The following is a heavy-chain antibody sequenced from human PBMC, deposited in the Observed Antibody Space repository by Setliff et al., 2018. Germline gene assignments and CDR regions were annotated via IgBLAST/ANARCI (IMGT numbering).Heavy chain of an antibody. V-gene: IGHV4-39*07. J-gene: IGHJ4*02. D-gene: IGHD3-22*01. CDR2: IYYSGST. CDR1: GGSISTSSYY. Sequence: PSETLSLTCTVSGGSISTSSYYWGWIRQPPGKGLEWIGSIYYSGSTYYNPSLKSRVTISVDTSKKQFSLKLSSVTAADTAVYYCARGPYNIYDRSGYLDYWGQGTLVTVSS. CDR3: ARGPYNIYDRSGYLDY.